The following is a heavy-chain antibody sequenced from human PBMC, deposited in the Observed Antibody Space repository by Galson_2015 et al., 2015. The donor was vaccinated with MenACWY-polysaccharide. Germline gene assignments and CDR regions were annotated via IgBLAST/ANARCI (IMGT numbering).Heavy chain of an antibody. J-gene: IGHJ1*01. CDR2: INAGNGDT. Sequence: SVKVSCKASGYAFTNFATRWVRQAPGQGLEWMGWINAGNGDTKYSQKFQGRVTLIADTSATTAYMQLSSLRPEDTAVYYCASLPLGNCGSVSCYGYFHHWGQGTLVTVSS. CDR1: GYAFTNFA. CDR3: ASLPLGNCGSVSCYGYFHH. D-gene: IGHD2-2*01. V-gene: IGHV1-3*01.